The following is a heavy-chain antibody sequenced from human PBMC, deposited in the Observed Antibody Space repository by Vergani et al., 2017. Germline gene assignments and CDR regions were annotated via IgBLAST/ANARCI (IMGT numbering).Heavy chain of an antibody. CDR2: ISARYPST. CDR3: ASMSYDTTPYLQGGYDC. D-gene: IGHD3-22*01. CDR1: GFTFSACP. Sequence: EVQLLQSGGGVIQPGGSVRLSCAASGFTFSACPMNWVRQAPGKGLEWVSAISARYPSTYYADSVKGRFTISRDNSKNMLYLQMNSLRAEDTAVYYCASMSYDTTPYLQGGYDCWGQGTLVSVSS. J-gene: IGHJ4*02. V-gene: IGHV3-23*01.